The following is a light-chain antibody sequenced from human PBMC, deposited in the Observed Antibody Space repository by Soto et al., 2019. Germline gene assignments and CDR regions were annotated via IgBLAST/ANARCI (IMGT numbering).Light chain of an antibody. CDR2: GAS. CDR1: QSVGSNH. V-gene: IGKV3-20*01. Sequence: EIVLTQSPGTLSLPPGERATLSCRARQSVGSNHLAWYQQKPGQAPRLLIHGASNRATGIPDRFSDSGSGTDFTLTISRLEPEDFAVYYCQQYGSSPWTFGQGTKVDIK. CDR3: QQYGSSPWT. J-gene: IGKJ1*01.